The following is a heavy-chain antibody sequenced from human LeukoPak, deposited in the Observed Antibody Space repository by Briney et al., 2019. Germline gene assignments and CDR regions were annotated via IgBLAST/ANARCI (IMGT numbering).Heavy chain of an antibody. J-gene: IGHJ6*02. CDR1: GFTFSSYA. Sequence: PGGSLRLSCAASGFTFSSYAMSWVRQAPGKGLEWVSAISGSGGSTYYADSVKGRFTISRDNSKNTLYLQMNSLRAEDTAVYYCARDSSIAAKSHYYYYGMDVWGQGTTVTVSS. CDR2: ISGSGGST. CDR3: ARDSSIAAKSHYYYYGMDV. V-gene: IGHV3-23*01. D-gene: IGHD6-6*01.